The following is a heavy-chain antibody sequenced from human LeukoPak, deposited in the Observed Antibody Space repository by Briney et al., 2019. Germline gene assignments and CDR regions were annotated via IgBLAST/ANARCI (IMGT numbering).Heavy chain of an antibody. Sequence: GGSLRLSCAASGFTFSSYAMHWVRQAPGKGLEWVAVISYDGSNKYYADSVKGRFTISRDNSKNTLYLQMNSLRAEDTAVYYCARDRGSVQYYYDSSGSSSIDYWGQGTLVTVSS. CDR3: ARDRGSVQYYYDSSGSSSIDY. CDR1: GFTFSSYA. CDR2: ISYDGSNK. D-gene: IGHD3-22*01. J-gene: IGHJ4*02. V-gene: IGHV3-30-3*01.